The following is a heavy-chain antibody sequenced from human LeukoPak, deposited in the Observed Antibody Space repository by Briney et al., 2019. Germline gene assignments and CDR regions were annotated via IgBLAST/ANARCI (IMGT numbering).Heavy chain of an antibody. CDR3: ALAWFGESRDGLDI. CDR2: IKSEIEGGTT. D-gene: IGHD3-10*01. CDR1: GFTLTNDF. V-gene: IGHV3-15*01. J-gene: IGHJ3*02. Sequence: GGSLRLSCAASGFTLTNDFMTWVRQGPGKGLEWVGRIKSEIEGGTTDHAASVKGRFAISRDESTNTLFLQMNSLRNEDTAVYYCALAWFGESRDGLDIWGRGSMVVVSS.